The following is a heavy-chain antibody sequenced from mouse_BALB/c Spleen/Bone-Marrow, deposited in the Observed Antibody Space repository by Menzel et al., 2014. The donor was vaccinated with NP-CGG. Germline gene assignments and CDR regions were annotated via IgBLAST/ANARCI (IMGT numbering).Heavy chain of an antibody. CDR3: ASYYYGSSSFAY. CDR2: IDPANGNT. J-gene: IGHJ3*01. V-gene: IGHV14-3*02. D-gene: IGHD1-1*01. CDR1: GFNIXDTY. Sequence: EVQLQQSGAELVKPGASVKLSCTASGFNIXDTYMHWVKQRPEQGLEWIGRIDPANGNTKYDPKLQGKATITADTSSNTAYLQLSSLTSEDTAVYYCASYYYGSSSFAYWGQGTLVTVSA.